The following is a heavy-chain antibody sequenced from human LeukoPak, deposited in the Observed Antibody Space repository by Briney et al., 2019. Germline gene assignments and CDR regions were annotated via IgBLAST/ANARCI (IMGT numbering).Heavy chain of an antibody. CDR1: GSTFSSYS. Sequence: PGGSLRLSCAASGSTFSSYSMNWVRQAPGKGLEWVSSISSSSSYIYYADSVKGRFTISRDNAKNSLYLQMNSLRAEDTAVYYCARSQDIVVVVAAPYYYYMDVWGKGTTVTVSS. V-gene: IGHV3-21*01. CDR3: ARSQDIVVVVAAPYYYYMDV. CDR2: ISSSSSYI. J-gene: IGHJ6*03. D-gene: IGHD2-15*01.